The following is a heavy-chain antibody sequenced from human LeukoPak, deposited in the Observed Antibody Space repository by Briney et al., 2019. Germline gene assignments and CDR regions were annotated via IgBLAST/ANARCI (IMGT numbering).Heavy chain of an antibody. CDR3: ARGYSGSRISY. CDR2: INHSGST. D-gene: IGHD1-26*01. CDR1: GGSFSGYY. J-gene: IGHJ4*02. V-gene: IGHV4-34*01. Sequence: SETLSLTCAVYGGSFSGYYWSWIRQSPGKGLEWIGEINHSGSTNYNPSLKSRVTISVDTSKNQFSLKLSSVTAADTAVYYCARGYSGSRISYWGQGTLVTVSS.